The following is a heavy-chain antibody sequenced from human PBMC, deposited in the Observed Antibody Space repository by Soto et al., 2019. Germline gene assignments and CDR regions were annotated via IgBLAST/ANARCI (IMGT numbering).Heavy chain of an antibody. CDR3: VRRSPEDAFDI. CDR2: IYEGGNT. CDR1: GGSIISDVYS. Sequence: PSETLSLTCAVSGGSIISDVYSWSWIRHPPGNGLQWIGHIYEGGNTYYTPSLESRVAISTDKSKNQFSLRLSSVTAADTAVYYCVRRSPEDAFDIWGQGPMVTV. J-gene: IGHJ3*02. V-gene: IGHV4-30-2*01.